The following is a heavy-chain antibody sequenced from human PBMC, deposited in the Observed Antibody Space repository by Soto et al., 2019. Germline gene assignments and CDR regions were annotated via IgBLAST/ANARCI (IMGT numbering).Heavy chain of an antibody. Sequence: ASVKVSCKVSGYTLTELSMHWVRQAPGKGLEWMGGFDPEDGETIYAQKFQGRVTMTEDTSTDTAYMELSRLRSDDTAVYYCARGPSEKPLRKNAFDIWGQGTMVTVSS. J-gene: IGHJ3*02. CDR1: GYTLTELS. CDR2: FDPEDGET. CDR3: ARGPSEKPLRKNAFDI. V-gene: IGHV1-24*01.